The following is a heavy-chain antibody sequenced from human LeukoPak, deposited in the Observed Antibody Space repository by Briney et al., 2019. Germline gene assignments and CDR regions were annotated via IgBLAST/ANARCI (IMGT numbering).Heavy chain of an antibody. D-gene: IGHD2-15*01. J-gene: IGHJ4*02. Sequence: ASVKVSCKASGYTFTSYGISWVRQAPGQGLAWMGWISAYNGNTNYAQKLQGRVTMTTDTSTSTAYMELRSLRSDDTAVYYCARLTAGVVVAAHHVVEAELYHYFDYWGQGTLVTVSS. CDR1: GYTFTSYG. CDR3: ARLTAGVVVAAHHVVEAELYHYFDY. CDR2: ISAYNGNT. V-gene: IGHV1-18*01.